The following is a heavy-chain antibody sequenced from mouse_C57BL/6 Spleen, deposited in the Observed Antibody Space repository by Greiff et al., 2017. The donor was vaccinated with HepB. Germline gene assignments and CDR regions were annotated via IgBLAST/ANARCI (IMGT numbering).Heavy chain of an antibody. CDR1: GYTFTSYW. CDR3: AIKKFEYYGSREGDYAMDY. Sequence: QVQLQQPGAELVKPGASVKVSCKASGYTFTSYWMHWVKQRPGQGLEWIGRIHPSDSDTNYNQKFKGKATLTVDKSSSTAYMQLSSLTSEDSAVYYCAIKKFEYYGSREGDYAMDYWGQGTSVTVSS. V-gene: IGHV1-74*01. J-gene: IGHJ4*01. CDR2: IHPSDSDT. D-gene: IGHD1-1*01.